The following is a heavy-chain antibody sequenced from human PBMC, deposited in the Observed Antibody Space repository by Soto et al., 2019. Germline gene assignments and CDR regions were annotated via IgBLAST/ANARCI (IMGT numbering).Heavy chain of an antibody. CDR1: GFTFSSYG. D-gene: IGHD2-21*02. J-gene: IGHJ4*02. V-gene: IGHV3-30*18. CDR3: AKDRGGNSASSDY. CDR2: ISYDGSNK. Sequence: GGSLRLSCAASGFTFSSYGMHWVRQAPGKGLEWVAVISYDGSNKYYADSVKGRFTISRDNSKNTLYLQMNSLRAEDTAVYYCAKDRGGNSASSDYWGQGTLVTVSS.